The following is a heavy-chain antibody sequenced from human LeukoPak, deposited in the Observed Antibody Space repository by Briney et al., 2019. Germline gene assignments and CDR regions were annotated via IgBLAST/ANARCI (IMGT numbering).Heavy chain of an antibody. CDR1: GGSISSGSYY. V-gene: IGHV4-61*02. D-gene: IGHD5-24*01. Sequence: SQPLSLTCTVPGGSISSGSYYWSWIRQPAGKGLEWIGRIYTSGSTNYNPSLKSRVTISVDTSKNQFSLKLSSVTATDTAVYYGARERWLQLDYWGQGTLVTVSS. CDR3: ARERWLQLDY. CDR2: IYTSGST. J-gene: IGHJ4*02.